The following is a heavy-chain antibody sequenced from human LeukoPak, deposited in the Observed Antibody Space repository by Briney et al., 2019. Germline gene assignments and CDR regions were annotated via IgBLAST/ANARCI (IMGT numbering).Heavy chain of an antibody. CDR1: GGSFSGYY. D-gene: IGHD6-6*01. CDR3: ARGPNRTSSY. J-gene: IGHJ4*02. Sequence: SETLSLTCAVYGGSFSGYYWSWIRQPPGKGLEWIGEINHSGSTNYNPSLKSRVTISVDTSKNQFSLKLSSVPAADTAVYYCARGPNRTSSYWGQGTLVTVSS. CDR2: INHSGST. V-gene: IGHV4-34*01.